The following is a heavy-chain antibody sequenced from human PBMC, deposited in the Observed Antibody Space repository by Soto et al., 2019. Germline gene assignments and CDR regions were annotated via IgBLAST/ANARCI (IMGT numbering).Heavy chain of an antibody. J-gene: IGHJ6*02. CDR1: GGSISSSSYY. D-gene: IGHD3-10*01. CDR3: ARLRVVSDGNHYYGMDV. CDR2: IYYSGST. V-gene: IGHV4-39*01. Sequence: PSETLSLTCTVSGGSISSSSYYWGWIRQPPGKGLEWIGSIYYSGSTYYNPSLKSRVTISVDTSKNQFSLKLSSVTAADTAVYYCARLRVVSDGNHYYGMDVWGQGTTVTVSS.